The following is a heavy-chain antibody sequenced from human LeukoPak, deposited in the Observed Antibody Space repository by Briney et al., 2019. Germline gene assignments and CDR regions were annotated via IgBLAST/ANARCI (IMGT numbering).Heavy chain of an antibody. Sequence: GGSLRLSCVASGFSFNNYAMNWVRQAPGKGLKWLCGITGSGGNTYCADSVTGRFAITRDTSNNTLYLQMNSLRPEDTALYYCAKGRDSPVAHFDRWGQGTLVTVSS. J-gene: IGHJ4*02. D-gene: IGHD2-15*01. CDR2: ITGSGGNT. CDR1: GFSFNNYA. V-gene: IGHV3-23*01. CDR3: AKGRDSPVAHFDR.